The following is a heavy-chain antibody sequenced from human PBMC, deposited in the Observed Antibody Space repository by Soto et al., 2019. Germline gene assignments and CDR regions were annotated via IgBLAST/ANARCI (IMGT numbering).Heavy chain of an antibody. CDR2: IYTSGST. D-gene: IGHD3-22*01. V-gene: IGHV4-4*07. CDR3: ARDSYDSSGYYLTDAFDI. J-gene: IGHJ3*02. CDR1: GGSISSYY. Sequence: SETLSLTCTVSGGSISSYYWSWIRQPAGKGLEWIGRIYTSGSTNYNPSLKSRVTMSVDTSKNQFSLKLSSVTAADTAVYYCARDSYDSSGYYLTDAFDIWGQGTMVTVS.